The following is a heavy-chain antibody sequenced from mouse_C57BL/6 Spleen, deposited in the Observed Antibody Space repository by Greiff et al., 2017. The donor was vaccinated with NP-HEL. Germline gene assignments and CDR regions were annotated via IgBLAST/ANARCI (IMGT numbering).Heavy chain of an antibody. V-gene: IGHV5-12*01. CDR2: ISNGGGST. Sequence: EVQLVESGGGLVQPGGSLKLSCAASGFTFSDYYMYWVRQTPEKRLEWVAYISNGGGSTYYPDTVKGRFTISRDNAKNTLYLQMSRLKSEDTAMYYCARRYYYGSSTGYFDVWGTGTTVTVSS. CDR1: GFTFSDYY. D-gene: IGHD1-1*01. CDR3: ARRYYYGSSTGYFDV. J-gene: IGHJ1*03.